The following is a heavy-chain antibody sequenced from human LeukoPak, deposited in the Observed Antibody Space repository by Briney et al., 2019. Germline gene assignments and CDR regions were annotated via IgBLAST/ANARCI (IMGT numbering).Heavy chain of an antibody. V-gene: IGHV4-59*01. CDR2: IYYSGST. CDR3: ARALGYDFWSGYPQGMDV. D-gene: IGHD3-3*01. J-gene: IGHJ6*02. Sequence: PSETLSLTCTVSGGSISSYYWSWIRQPPGKGLEWIGYIYYSGSTNYNPSLKSRVTISVDTSKNQFSLKLSSVTAADTAVYYCARALGYDFWSGYPQGMDVWGQGTTVTVPS. CDR1: GGSISSYY.